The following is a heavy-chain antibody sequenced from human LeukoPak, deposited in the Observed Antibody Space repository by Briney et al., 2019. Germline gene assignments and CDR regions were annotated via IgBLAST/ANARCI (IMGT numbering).Heavy chain of an antibody. CDR3: ASKDVVHSSGWSTQYYFDY. J-gene: IGHJ4*02. CDR1: GYTFTSYA. Sequence: GASVKVSCKASGYTFTSYAISWVRQAPGQGLEWMGGIIPIFGTANYAQKFQGRVTITADESTSTAYMELSSLRSEDTAVYYCASKDVVHSSGWSTQYYFDYWGQGTLVTVSS. CDR2: IIPIFGTA. V-gene: IGHV1-69*13. D-gene: IGHD6-19*01.